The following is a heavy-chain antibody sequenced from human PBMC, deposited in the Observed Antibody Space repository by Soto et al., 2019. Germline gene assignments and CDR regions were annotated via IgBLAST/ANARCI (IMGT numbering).Heavy chain of an antibody. CDR1: GLTFSSYE. V-gene: IGHV3-48*03. CDR2: ISRSGSTI. Sequence: PGGSLRLSCAASGLTFSSYEMNWVRQAPGKGLEWVSYISRSGSTIYYADSVKGRVTISRDNAKNSLYLQMNSLRAEDTAVYYCARDGRIRRPDWYFDLWCRRTLVTVSS. CDR3: ARDGRIRRPDWYFDL. D-gene: IGHD2-15*01. J-gene: IGHJ2*01.